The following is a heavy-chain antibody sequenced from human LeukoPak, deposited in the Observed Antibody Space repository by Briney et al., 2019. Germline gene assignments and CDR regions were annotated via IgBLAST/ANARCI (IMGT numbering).Heavy chain of an antibody. J-gene: IGHJ4*02. Sequence: SETLSLTCTVSGGSISSSSYYWGWIRQPSGKGLEWIGSIYYSGSTYYNPSLKSRVTISVDTSKNQFSLKLSSVTAADTAVYYCARQDVWGSYAVDYWGQGTLVTVSS. V-gene: IGHV4-39*01. CDR3: ARQDVWGSYAVDY. CDR2: IYYSGST. D-gene: IGHD3-16*01. CDR1: GGSISSSSYY.